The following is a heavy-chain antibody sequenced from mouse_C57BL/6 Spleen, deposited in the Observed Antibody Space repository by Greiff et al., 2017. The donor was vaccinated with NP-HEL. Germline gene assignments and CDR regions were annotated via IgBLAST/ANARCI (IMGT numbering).Heavy chain of an antibody. Sequence: EVKLMESEGGLVQPGSSMKLSCTASGFTFSDYYMAWVRQVPEKGLEWVANINYDGSSTYYLDSLKSRFIISRDNAKNILYLQMSSLKSEDTATYYCARVGVDGFYYFDYWGQGTTLTVSS. J-gene: IGHJ2*01. CDR1: GFTFSDYY. CDR2: INYDGSST. D-gene: IGHD1-1*02. V-gene: IGHV5-16*01. CDR3: ARVGVDGFYYFDY.